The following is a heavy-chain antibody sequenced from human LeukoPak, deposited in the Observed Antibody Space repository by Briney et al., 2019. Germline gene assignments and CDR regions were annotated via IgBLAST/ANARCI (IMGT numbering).Heavy chain of an antibody. CDR2: ISWDGGST. J-gene: IGHJ6*02. D-gene: IGHD1-26*01. CDR3: AKAGMGATLYYGMDV. V-gene: IGHV3-43*01. Sequence: GGSLRLSCAASGFTFDDYTMHWVRQAPGKGLEWVSLISWDGGSTSYADSVKGRFTISRDNSKNSLYLQLNSLRTEDTALYYCAKAGMGATLYYGMDVWGQGTTVTVSS. CDR1: GFTFDDYT.